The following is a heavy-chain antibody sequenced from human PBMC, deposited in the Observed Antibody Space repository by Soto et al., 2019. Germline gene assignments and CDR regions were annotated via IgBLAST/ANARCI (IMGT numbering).Heavy chain of an antibody. D-gene: IGHD5-18*01. V-gene: IGHV4-31*03. CDR3: ARECSVDTAPDGGYPAFDI. Sequence: SETLSLTCTVSGGSISSGGYYWSWIRQHPGKGLEWIGYIYYSGSTYYNPSLKSRVTISVDTSKNQFSLKLSSVTAADTAVYYCARECSVDTAPDGGYPAFDIWGQGTMVTVSS. CDR2: IYYSGST. J-gene: IGHJ3*02. CDR1: GGSISSGGYY.